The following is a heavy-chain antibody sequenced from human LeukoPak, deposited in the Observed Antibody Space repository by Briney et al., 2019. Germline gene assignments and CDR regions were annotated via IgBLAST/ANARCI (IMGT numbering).Heavy chain of an antibody. J-gene: IGHJ4*02. CDR1: GFSFSSYT. Sequence: GGSLRLSCAASGFSFSSYTMQWVRQAPGKGLEWVSSITSSSGDIFYADSVKGRFAISREYAKSPLYLQMNSLRAEDTAVYYCARGDGVVTPFDYWGQGTLVTVSS. V-gene: IGHV3-21*01. CDR2: ITSSSGDI. D-gene: IGHD3-3*01. CDR3: ARGDGVVTPFDY.